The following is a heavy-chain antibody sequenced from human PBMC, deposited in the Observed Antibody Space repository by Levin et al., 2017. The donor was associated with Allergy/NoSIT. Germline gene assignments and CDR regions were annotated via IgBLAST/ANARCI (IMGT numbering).Heavy chain of an antibody. CDR2: ISNSGGSP. J-gene: IGHJ1*01. Sequence: GASVKVSCAASGFTFSSCAMTWVRQAPGKGLEWVSTISNSGGSPYYASSVRGRFTISRDNSKNTLYLQMNGLRAEDTAVYYCANDIYGDYGGPQHWGQGTLVTVSS. CDR3: ANDIYGDYGGPQH. V-gene: IGHV3-23*01. D-gene: IGHD4-17*01. CDR1: GFTFSSCA.